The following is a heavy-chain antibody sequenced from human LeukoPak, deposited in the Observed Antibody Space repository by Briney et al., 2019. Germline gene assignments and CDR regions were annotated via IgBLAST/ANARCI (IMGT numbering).Heavy chain of an antibody. CDR3: ARQGDSGRAFDI. Sequence: SETPSLTCTVSGGSISSCCYYWGWIRQPPGKGLEWIGSIYYSGSTYYNPSLKSRITISLDTSKIQFSLKLSAVTATDTAVYYCARQGDSGRAFDIWGQGTVVTVSS. V-gene: IGHV4-39*01. D-gene: IGHD2-21*01. J-gene: IGHJ3*02. CDR2: IYYSGST. CDR1: GGSISSCCYY.